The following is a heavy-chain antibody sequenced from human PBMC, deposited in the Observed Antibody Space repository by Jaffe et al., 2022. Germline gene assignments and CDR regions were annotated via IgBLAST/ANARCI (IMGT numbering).Heavy chain of an antibody. J-gene: IGHJ4*02. CDR2: INHSGST. Sequence: QVQLQQWGAGLLKPSETLSLTCAVYGGSFSGYYWSWIRQPPGKGLEWIGEINHSGSTNYNPSLKSRVTISVDTSKNQFSLKLSSVTAADTAVYYCARGVRFLEWSPLYYFDYWGQGTLVTVSS. V-gene: IGHV4-34*01. CDR3: ARGVRFLEWSPLYYFDY. D-gene: IGHD3-3*01. CDR1: GGSFSGYY.